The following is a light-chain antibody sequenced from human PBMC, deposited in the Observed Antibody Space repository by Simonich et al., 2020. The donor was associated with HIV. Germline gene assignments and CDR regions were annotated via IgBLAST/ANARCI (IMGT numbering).Light chain of an antibody. CDR1: QRTSNW. CDR2: AAS. V-gene: IGKV1-5*01. CDR3: QQYYSFPYT. J-gene: IGKJ4*01. Sequence: DIQMTQSPSTLSASVGDRVTITFRTSQRTSNWLAWYQKNPGKAPKLLIYAASSLQSGVPSRFSGSGSGTDCTLTISCLQSEDFATYYCQQYYSFPYTFGGGTKVEIK.